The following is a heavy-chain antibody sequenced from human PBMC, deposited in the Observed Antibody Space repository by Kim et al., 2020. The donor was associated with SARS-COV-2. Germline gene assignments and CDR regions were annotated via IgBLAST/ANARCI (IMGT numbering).Heavy chain of an antibody. Sequence: KFQGRVTITRDTSASTAYMELSSLRSEDTAVYYCAAGELYYDSSGYSIDYWGQGTLVTVSS. J-gene: IGHJ4*02. D-gene: IGHD3-22*01. V-gene: IGHV1-3*01. CDR3: AAGELYYDSSGYSIDY.